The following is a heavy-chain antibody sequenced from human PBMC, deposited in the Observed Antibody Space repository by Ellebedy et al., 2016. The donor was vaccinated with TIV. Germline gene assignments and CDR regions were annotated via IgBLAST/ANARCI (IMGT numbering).Heavy chain of an antibody. J-gene: IGHJ4*02. CDR2: IWYDGTDE. D-gene: IGHD4-17*01. CDR1: GFTFSSSV. CDR3: ARADFFVRGDKPPFDY. Sequence: GESLKISCAASGFTFSSSVMGWVRQAPGKGLEWVAVIWYDGTDEYYGDSLKGRFTISRDNAKKSLYLQMSSLRAEDTAVYYCARADFFVRGDKPPFDYWGQGTLVTVSS. V-gene: IGHV3-33*08.